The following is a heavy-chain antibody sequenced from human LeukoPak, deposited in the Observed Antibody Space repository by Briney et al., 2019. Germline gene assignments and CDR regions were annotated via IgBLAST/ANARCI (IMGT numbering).Heavy chain of an antibody. D-gene: IGHD7-27*01. J-gene: IGHJ4*02. Sequence: QPGGSLRLSCADSGFTLSSYWVHWVRQPPGKGLVWVSRINPDGDITNYADSVRGRFTISRDNAKNTLYLQMNSLRAEDTAVYYCAKDFTGDRDIWGQGTLVTVSS. CDR2: INPDGDIT. CDR3: AKDFTGDRDI. V-gene: IGHV3-74*01. CDR1: GFTLSSYW.